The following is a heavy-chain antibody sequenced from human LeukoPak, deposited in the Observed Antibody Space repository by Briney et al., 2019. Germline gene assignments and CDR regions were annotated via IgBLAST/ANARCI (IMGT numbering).Heavy chain of an antibody. V-gene: IGHV5-51*01. D-gene: IGHD5-24*01. CDR1: GYSFTNYW. CDR2: IYPGDSDT. Sequence: GESLKISCKGSGYSFTNYWIGWVRQMPGKGLEWMGIIYPGDSDTRYSPSFQGQVTISADKSITTAYLQWSSLKASDTAMYCCARLGRSSGDAYNYGFDYWGQGTLVTVSS. CDR3: ARLGRSSGDAYNYGFDY. J-gene: IGHJ4*02.